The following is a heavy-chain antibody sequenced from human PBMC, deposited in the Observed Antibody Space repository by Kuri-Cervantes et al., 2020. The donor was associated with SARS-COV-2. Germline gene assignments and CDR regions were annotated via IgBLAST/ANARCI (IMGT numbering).Heavy chain of an antibody. V-gene: IGHV3-23*03. J-gene: IGHJ6*02. D-gene: IGHD3-10*01. CDR3: ASMVRGNYGMDV. CDR2: IYSGGSST. Sequence: GEPLMISCAASGFTFSSYAMSWVRQAPGKGLEWVSVIYSGGSSTYYADSVKGRFTISRDNSKNTLYLQINSLRAKDTAVYYCASMVRGNYGMDVWGQGTTVTVSS. CDR1: GFTFSSYA.